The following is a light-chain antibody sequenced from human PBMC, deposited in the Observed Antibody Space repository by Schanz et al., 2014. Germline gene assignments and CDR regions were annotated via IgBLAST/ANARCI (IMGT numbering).Light chain of an antibody. CDR1: ESLRRSNY. J-gene: IGKJ5*01. V-gene: IGKV3-20*01. Sequence: EIVLTQSPGTLSLSPGERATLSCRASESLRRSNYLAWYRQKPGQAPRLLIHGASRRATGIPDRFSGSGSGTDFTLTISRLEPEDFAVYYCQQYISSPLNFSQGTRLESK. CDR3: QQYISSPLN. CDR2: GAS.